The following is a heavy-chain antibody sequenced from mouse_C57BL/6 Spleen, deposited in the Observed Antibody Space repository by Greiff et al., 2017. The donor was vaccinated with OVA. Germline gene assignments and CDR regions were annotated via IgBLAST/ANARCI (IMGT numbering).Heavy chain of an antibody. CDR3: ARRTTGSYYYAMDY. Sequence: VQLQESGAELVRPGSSVKLSCKASGYTFTSYWMHWVKQRPIQGLEWIGNIDPSDSETHYNQKFKDKATLTVDKSSSTAYMQLSSLTSEDSAVYYCARRTTGSYYYAMDYWGQGTSVTVSS. CDR2: IDPSDSET. CDR1: GYTFTSYW. J-gene: IGHJ4*01. V-gene: IGHV1-52*01. D-gene: IGHD2-13*01.